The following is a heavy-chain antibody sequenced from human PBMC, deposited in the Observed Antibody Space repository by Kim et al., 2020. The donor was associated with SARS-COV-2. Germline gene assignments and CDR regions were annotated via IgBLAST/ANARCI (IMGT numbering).Heavy chain of an antibody. V-gene: IGHV4-39*01. J-gene: IGHJ4*02. D-gene: IGHD3-10*01. Sequence: KSRITISVDTSKNQFSLKLSSVTAADTAVYYCARHAIDRYYYGSGSYLDYWGQGTLVTVSS. CDR3: ARHAIDRYYYGSGSYLDY.